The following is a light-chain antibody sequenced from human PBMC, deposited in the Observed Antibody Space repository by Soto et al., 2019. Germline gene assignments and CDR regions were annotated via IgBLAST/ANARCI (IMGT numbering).Light chain of an antibody. CDR2: GAS. CDR1: QAISSY. CDR3: QHYNSYSEA. V-gene: IGKV1-9*01. Sequence: DIPLTQSPSFLSASVRGRVTIXCRASQAISSYLAWYQQKPGKPPKLLIYGASTLQSDVPSRFSGSGSGTDFTLAISSLQPDDFATYYGQHYNSYSEAFGQGTK. J-gene: IGKJ1*01.